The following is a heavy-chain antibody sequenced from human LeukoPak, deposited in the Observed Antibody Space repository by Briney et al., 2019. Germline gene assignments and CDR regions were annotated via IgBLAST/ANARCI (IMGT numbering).Heavy chain of an antibody. J-gene: IGHJ4*02. D-gene: IGHD3-10*01. CDR1: GFTFSTYA. Sequence: GGSLRLSCAASGFTFSTYAVTWVRQAPGKGLEWVSTISGGAGKTYYADSVKGRFTISRDNSKNTLYLQMNSLRAEDTAVYYCARSGVPKKYYFDYWGQGTLVTVSS. CDR2: ISGGAGKT. V-gene: IGHV3-23*01. CDR3: ARSGVPKKYYFDY.